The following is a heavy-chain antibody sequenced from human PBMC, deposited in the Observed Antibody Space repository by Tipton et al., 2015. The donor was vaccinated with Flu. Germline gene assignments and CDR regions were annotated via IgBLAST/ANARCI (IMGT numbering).Heavy chain of an antibody. J-gene: IGHJ6*02. D-gene: IGHD5-12*01. CDR2: IYYSGST. V-gene: IGHV4-31*03. Sequence: TLSLTCTVSGGSISSGGYYWSWIRQHPGKGLEWIGYIYYSGSTYYNPSLKSRVTISVDTSKNQFSLKLSSVTAADTAVYYCARRVYVDIVATGLYYYYGMDVWGQGTTVTVSS. CDR1: GGSISSGGYY. CDR3: ARRVYVDIVATGLYYYYGMDV.